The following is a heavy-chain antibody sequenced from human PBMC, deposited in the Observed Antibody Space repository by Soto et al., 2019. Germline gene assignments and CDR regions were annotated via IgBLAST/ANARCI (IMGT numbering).Heavy chain of an antibody. CDR2: ISGSGGST. CDR3: AKDPGARAPTFYYYGMDV. Sequence: GGSLRLSCAASGFTFSSYAMSWVRQAPGKGLEWVSAISGSGGSTYYADSVKGRFTISRDNSKNTLYLQMNSLRAEDTAVYYCAKDPGARAPTFYYYGMDVWGQGTTVTVSS. CDR1: GFTFSSYA. D-gene: IGHD3-10*01. V-gene: IGHV3-23*01. J-gene: IGHJ6*02.